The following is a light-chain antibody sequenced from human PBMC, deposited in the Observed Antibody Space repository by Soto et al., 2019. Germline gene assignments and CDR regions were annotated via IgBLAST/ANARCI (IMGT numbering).Light chain of an antibody. V-gene: IGLV1-40*01. CDR1: SSNIGAGYD. CDR2: GNS. J-gene: IGLJ1*01. Sequence: QSVLTQPPSVSGAPGQRVTMSCTGSSSNIGAGYDLHWYQQLPGTAPKLLIYGNSNRPSGVPDRFSGSKSGTSASLAITGLQAEDEADYFCQSYDNSLNGYVFGTGTKLTVL. CDR3: QSYDNSLNGYV.